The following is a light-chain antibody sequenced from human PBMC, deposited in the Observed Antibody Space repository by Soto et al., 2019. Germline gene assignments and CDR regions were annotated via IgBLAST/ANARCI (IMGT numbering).Light chain of an antibody. V-gene: IGKV3-20*01. J-gene: IGKJ3*01. CDR2: GAS. CDR3: QQYGSSPR. CDR1: QSVSSSY. Sequence: IVLTQSPATLSLSPGERATLSCRASQSVSSSYLAWYQQKPGQAPRLLIYGASSRATGIPDRFSGSGSGTDFTLTISRLEPEDFAVYYCQQYGSSPRFGPGTKVDNK.